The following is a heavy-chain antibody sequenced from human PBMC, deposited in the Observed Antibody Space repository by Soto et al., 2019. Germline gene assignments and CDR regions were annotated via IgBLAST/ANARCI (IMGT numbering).Heavy chain of an antibody. D-gene: IGHD1-26*01. CDR3: AKDGASGSYPPYYYFGMDV. V-gene: IGHV3-23*01. Sequence: EVQLLESGGGLVQPGGSLRLSCAASGFTFSSYAMSWVRQAPGKGLEWVSSISGSGGNAYYADSVKGRFSISRDNPKNTMRLQMNSLRADDTAVYYCAKDGASGSYPPYYYFGMDVWSKGTTVTVSS. CDR2: ISGSGGNA. CDR1: GFTFSSYA. J-gene: IGHJ6*04.